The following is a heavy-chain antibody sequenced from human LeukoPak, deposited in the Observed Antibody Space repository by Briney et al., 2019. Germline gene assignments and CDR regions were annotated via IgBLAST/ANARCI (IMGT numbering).Heavy chain of an antibody. V-gene: IGHV3-11*04. Sequence: GGSLRLSCVASGFTFSDYYMSWIRQAPGKGLEWVSYISSSGSNTYYADSVKGRFTISRDNAKNSLYLQMNSLRAEDTAVYYCARRLGLGFGEYSNNWFDPWGQGTLVTVSS. CDR1: GFTFSDYY. CDR3: ARRLGLGFGEYSNNWFDP. CDR2: ISSSGSNT. D-gene: IGHD3-10*01. J-gene: IGHJ5*02.